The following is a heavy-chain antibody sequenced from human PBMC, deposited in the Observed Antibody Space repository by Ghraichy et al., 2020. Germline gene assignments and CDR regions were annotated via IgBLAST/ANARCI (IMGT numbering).Heavy chain of an antibody. CDR2: VSGDGSDI. Sequence: GGSLRLSCAASGFTFSNFGMHWVRQAPGKGLEWAADVSGDGSDIYYADSVKGRFTISRDNSKNMLYLQMNNLRAEDTAVYYCAKSPYDSSGYYYYFHYWGQGTLVTVSS. CDR1: GFTFSNFG. V-gene: IGHV3-30*18. J-gene: IGHJ4*02. D-gene: IGHD3-22*01. CDR3: AKSPYDSSGYYYYFHY.